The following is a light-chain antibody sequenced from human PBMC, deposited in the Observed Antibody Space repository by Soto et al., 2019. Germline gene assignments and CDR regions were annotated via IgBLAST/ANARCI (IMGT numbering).Light chain of an antibody. CDR1: QXVLYTSNNLNY. Sequence: DIVMTQSPDSLAVSLGERATINCKSCQXVLYTSNNLNYLAWYQQRPGXTPKXXXNWXSTRESGVPDRFSGSGSGTDFTLTISSLQAEDVAVYYCQQYYSTLWTFGQGTKVDI. V-gene: IGKV4-1*01. J-gene: IGKJ1*01. CDR2: WXS. CDR3: QQYYSTLWT.